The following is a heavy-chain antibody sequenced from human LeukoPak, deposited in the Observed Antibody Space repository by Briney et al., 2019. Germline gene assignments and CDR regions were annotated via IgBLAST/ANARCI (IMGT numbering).Heavy chain of an antibody. D-gene: IGHD5-12*01. J-gene: IGHJ4*02. V-gene: IGHV4-30-2*01. CDR1: GGSISSGGYS. CDR3: ARQYSGYDAFDY. Sequence: SETLSLTCAVSGGSISSGGYSWSWIRQPRGKGLEWIGYIYHSGSTYYNPSLKSRVTISVDRSKNQFSLKLSSVTAADTAVYYCARQYSGYDAFDYWGQGTLVTVSS. CDR2: IYHSGST.